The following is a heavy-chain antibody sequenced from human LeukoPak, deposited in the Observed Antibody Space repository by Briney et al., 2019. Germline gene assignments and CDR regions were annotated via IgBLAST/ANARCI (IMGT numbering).Heavy chain of an antibody. CDR3: ARAANTATGTPTMAIDY. V-gene: IGHV3-11*05. D-gene: IGHD1-1*01. Sequence: PGGSLRLSCVASGFTFSDYYMSWIRQAPGKGLEWVSYIPNTSSYTSYADSVKGRFTISRDNAKNSLSLQMNSLRAEDTAVYYCARAANTATGTPTMAIDYWGQGTLVTVSS. J-gene: IGHJ4*02. CDR1: GFTFSDYY. CDR2: IPNTSSYT.